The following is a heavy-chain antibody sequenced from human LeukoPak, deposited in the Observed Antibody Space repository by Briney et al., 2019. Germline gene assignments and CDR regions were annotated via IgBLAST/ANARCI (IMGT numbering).Heavy chain of an antibody. Sequence: GGSLRLSCAASGFTFNDYYMSWIRQAPGKGLEWLSYINIGGTNTHYADSVKGRFTISRDNAKKSLYLEMNNLRAEDTAVYYCANPTLFYERSRDDAFDIWGQGTMVTVSS. V-gene: IGHV3-11*01. CDR2: INIGGTNT. CDR1: GFTFNDYY. J-gene: IGHJ3*02. D-gene: IGHD2/OR15-2a*01. CDR3: ANPTLFYERSRDDAFDI.